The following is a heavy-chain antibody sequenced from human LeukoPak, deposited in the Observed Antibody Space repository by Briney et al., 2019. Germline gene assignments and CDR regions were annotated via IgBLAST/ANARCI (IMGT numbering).Heavy chain of an antibody. CDR3: AKREAFDI. J-gene: IGHJ3*02. V-gene: IGHV3-30*18. Sequence: PRRSLRLSCAAPGFTFSSYGMHWVRQAPGKGLEWVAVISYDGSNKYYADSVKGRFTISRDNSKNTLYLQMNSLRAEDTAVYYCAKREAFDIWGQGTMVTVSS. CDR2: ISYDGSNK. CDR1: GFTFSSYG.